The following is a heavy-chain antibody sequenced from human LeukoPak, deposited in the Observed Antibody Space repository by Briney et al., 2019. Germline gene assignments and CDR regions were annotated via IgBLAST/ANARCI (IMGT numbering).Heavy chain of an antibody. D-gene: IGHD4-23*01. CDR2: IYYSGST. V-gene: IGHV4-59*01. CDR3: ARSTVVTPFDY. CDR1: GGSISSYY. J-gene: IGHJ4*02. Sequence: SETLSLTCTVSGGSISSYYWSWIRQPPGKGREWIGYIYYSGSTNYKPSLKSRVTISVDTYTNQFSLQLSSVTAADTAVYYCARSTVVTPFDYWGQGTLVTVSS.